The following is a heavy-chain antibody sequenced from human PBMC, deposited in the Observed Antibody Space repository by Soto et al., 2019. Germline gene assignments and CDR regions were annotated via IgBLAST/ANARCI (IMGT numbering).Heavy chain of an antibody. CDR3: ARGGLTMVRVLGMDV. J-gene: IGHJ6*02. CDR2: INPSGGST. CDR1: GYTFTSYY. D-gene: IGHD3-10*01. Sequence: QVQLVQSGAEVKKPGASVKVSCKASGYTFTSYYMHWVRQAPGQGLEWMGIINPSGGSTSYAQKFQGRVTMTRDTSTSTVYMELSSLRSEDTAVYYCARGGLTMVRVLGMDVWGQGTTVTVSS. V-gene: IGHV1-46*03.